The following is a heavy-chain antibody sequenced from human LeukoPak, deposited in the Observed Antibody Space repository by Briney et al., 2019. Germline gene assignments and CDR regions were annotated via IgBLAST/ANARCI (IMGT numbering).Heavy chain of an antibody. CDR1: GYTFTSYG. CDR2: ISVYNGNT. V-gene: IGHV1-18*01. CDR3: ARSEIIVGATLGGFDY. D-gene: IGHD1-26*01. J-gene: IGHJ4*02. Sequence: ASVKVSCKASGYTFTSYGISWVRQAPGQGLEWMGWISVYNGNTNYAQKLQGRVTMTTDTSTSTAYMELRSLRSDDTAVYYCARSEIIVGATLGGFDYWGQGTLVTVSS.